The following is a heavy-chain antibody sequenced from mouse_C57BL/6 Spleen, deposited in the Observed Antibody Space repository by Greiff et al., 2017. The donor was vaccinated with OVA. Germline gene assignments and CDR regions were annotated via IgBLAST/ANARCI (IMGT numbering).Heavy chain of an antibody. Sequence: QVQLQQPGAELVKPGASVKLSCKASGYTFTSYWMHWVKQRPGRGLAWIGRIDPNSGDTKYNEKFKSKATLTVDKPSNTAYMQLDSLTSEGSAVYYCAGDGSIYWCFDVWGTGTTVTVSS. J-gene: IGHJ1*03. CDR2: IDPNSGDT. CDR1: GYTFTSYW. D-gene: IGHD1-1*01. CDR3: AGDGSIYWCFDV. V-gene: IGHV1-72*01.